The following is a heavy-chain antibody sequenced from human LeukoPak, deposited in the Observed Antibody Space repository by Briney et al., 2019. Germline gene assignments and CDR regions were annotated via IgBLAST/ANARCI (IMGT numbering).Heavy chain of an antibody. CDR2: IKRDETER. Sequence: GGSLRLSCQASGFTFSSNGMHWVRQAPGKGLEWVAFIKRDETERWLLQSVRGRFAISRDNSKNTLYLQMNSLRAEDTAVYYCATEPYSSSGYFDYWGQGTLVTVSS. J-gene: IGHJ4*02. D-gene: IGHD6-13*01. CDR3: ATEPYSSSGYFDY. CDR1: GFTFSSNG. V-gene: IGHV3-30*02.